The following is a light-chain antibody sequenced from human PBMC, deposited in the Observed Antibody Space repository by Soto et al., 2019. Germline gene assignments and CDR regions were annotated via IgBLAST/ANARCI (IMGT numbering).Light chain of an antibody. J-gene: IGKJ1*01. CDR3: QQYVSSPWA. CDR1: QTVNNNY. CDR2: GAS. Sequence: EVVLTQSPYTLSLSPGERATLSCRASQTVNNNYVAWYQQKPGQAPRLLIYGASRRATGILDRFSGSGSGTDFTLTISRLEPEDFAVYYCQQYVSSPWAFGQGTKVDTK. V-gene: IGKV3-20*01.